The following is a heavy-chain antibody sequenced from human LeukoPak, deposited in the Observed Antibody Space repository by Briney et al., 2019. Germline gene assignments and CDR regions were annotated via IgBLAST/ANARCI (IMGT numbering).Heavy chain of an antibody. V-gene: IGHV3-23*01. CDR2: ISGSGGTT. Sequence: GGSLRLSCAASGFTFSSYAMSWVRQAPGKGLERVSGISGSGGTTYYADSVKGRFTISRDNSKNTLYLQMNSLRGEDTAVYYCAKDPDYQLLSRAAFDIWGQGTMVTVSS. CDR3: AKDPDYQLLSRAAFDI. D-gene: IGHD2-2*01. J-gene: IGHJ3*02. CDR1: GFTFSSYA.